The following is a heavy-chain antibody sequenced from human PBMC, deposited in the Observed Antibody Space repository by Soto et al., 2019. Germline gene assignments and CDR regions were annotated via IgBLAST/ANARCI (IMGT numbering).Heavy chain of an antibody. CDR2: IYYSGRT. D-gene: IGHD3-10*01. CDR3: ARGPRHMAGYYFDY. CDR1: GGSISSGGYY. Sequence: PSETLSLTCTVSGGSISSGGYYWSWIRQHPGKGLEWIGYIYYSGRTYYNPSLKSRVTISVDTSKNQFSLKLSSVTAADTAVYYCARGPRHMAGYYFDYWGQGTLVTVSS. V-gene: IGHV4-31*03. J-gene: IGHJ4*02.